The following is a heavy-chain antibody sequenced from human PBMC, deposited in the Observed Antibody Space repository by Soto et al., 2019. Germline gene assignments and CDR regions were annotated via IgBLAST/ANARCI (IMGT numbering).Heavy chain of an antibody. CDR3: ARVGSKSFYYATDV. J-gene: IGHJ6*02. D-gene: IGHD4-4*01. Sequence: SETLSLTCTVSGASISSFCWTWIRQPPGQGLEWIGYICTGGTTKYNPSLKSRVTMSVDTSKTEFSLKLTSVTAADTAVYYCARVGSKSFYYATDVWGQGTTVTVSS. V-gene: IGHV4-4*09. CDR2: ICTGGTT. CDR1: GASISSFC.